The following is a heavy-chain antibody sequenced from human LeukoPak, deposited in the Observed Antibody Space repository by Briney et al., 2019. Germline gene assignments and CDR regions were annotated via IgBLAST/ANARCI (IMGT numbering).Heavy chain of an antibody. V-gene: IGHV4-59*01. CDR3: ARSDRLAYDILTGYAFDI. Sequence: SETLSLTCTVSGGSISNYYWSWIRQPPGKGLEWIGYIYYSGSTNYNPSLKSRVTISVDTSKNQFSLKLSSVTAADTAVYYCARSDRLAYDILTGYAFDIWGQGTMVTVS. CDR1: GGSISNYY. J-gene: IGHJ3*02. D-gene: IGHD3-9*01. CDR2: IYYSGST.